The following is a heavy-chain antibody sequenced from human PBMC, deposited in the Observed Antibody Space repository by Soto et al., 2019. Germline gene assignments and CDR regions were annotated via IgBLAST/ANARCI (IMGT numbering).Heavy chain of an antibody. Sequence: TLSLTCTVSGGSIISGYWSWIRQPPGKGLEWIGYISYSGNTNYNPSLKSRVTMSVDTPKNQFSLRLSSVTTADTAVYYCAGLRGYAGSPIDYWGQGTLVTVSS. CDR3: AGLRGYAGSPIDY. V-gene: IGHV4-59*01. CDR2: ISYSGNT. CDR1: GGSIISGY. D-gene: IGHD2-15*01. J-gene: IGHJ4*02.